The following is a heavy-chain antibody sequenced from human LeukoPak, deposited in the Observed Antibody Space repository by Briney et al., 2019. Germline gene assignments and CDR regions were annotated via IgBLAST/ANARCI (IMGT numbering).Heavy chain of an antibody. V-gene: IGHV3-11*01. CDR1: GFTFSDYY. CDR2: ISSSGSTI. J-gene: IGHJ4*02. D-gene: IGHD3-22*01. CDR3: ARDRMGYYDSSGYLRGNDY. Sequence: GGSLTLSCAASGFTFSDYYMSWIRQAPGKGLEWVSYISSSGSTIYYADAVKGRFTISRDNAKNSLYLQMNSLRAEDTAVYYCARDRMGYYDSSGYLRGNDYWGQGTLVTVSS.